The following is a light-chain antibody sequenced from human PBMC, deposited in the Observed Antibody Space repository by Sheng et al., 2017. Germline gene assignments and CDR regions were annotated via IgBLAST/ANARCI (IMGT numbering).Light chain of an antibody. CDR2: AAS. Sequence: VLTQSPDTLSLSPGERATLSCRASESVSRTYLAWFQQKPGQAPRLLIYAASFRATGIPDTFSGSGSGTEFTLTISSLQSEDFAVYYCQHYNTWPYTFGQGTKLEIK. CDR3: QHYNTWPYT. CDR1: ESVSRT. J-gene: IGKJ2*01. V-gene: IGKV3-15*01.